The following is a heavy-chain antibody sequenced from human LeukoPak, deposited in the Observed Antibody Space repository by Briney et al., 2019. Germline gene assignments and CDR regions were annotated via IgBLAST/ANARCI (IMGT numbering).Heavy chain of an antibody. CDR3: ARHGGTTAVNDAFDV. CDR2: IYYSGRT. Sequence: SEILSLTCTVSSGSIISYYWSWIRQPPGKGLEWMGYIYYSGRTSYNPSLTSRVTISVDTSKNQFSLELSSVTAADTAVYYCARHGGTTAVNDAFDVWGQGTTVTVSS. CDR1: SGSIISYY. D-gene: IGHD1/OR15-1a*01. J-gene: IGHJ3*01. V-gene: IGHV4-59*08.